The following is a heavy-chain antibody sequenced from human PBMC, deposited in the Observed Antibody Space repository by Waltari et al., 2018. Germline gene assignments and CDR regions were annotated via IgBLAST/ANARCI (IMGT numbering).Heavy chain of an antibody. V-gene: IGHV4-28*03. CDR1: GDSMGSRDF. D-gene: IGHD2-15*01. Sequence: QLQLQQSGPGLVKPSESLSLTCAVSGDSMGSRDFWGCVRQSPGKGLEWIGQVHGSGRTNYNPSLASRVTRSIDTSNNQFSLKVTSATAADTAIYSCARDRGRGLYLDSWGQGILGTVSP. CDR3: ARDRGRGLYLDS. CDR2: VHGSGRT. J-gene: IGHJ4*02.